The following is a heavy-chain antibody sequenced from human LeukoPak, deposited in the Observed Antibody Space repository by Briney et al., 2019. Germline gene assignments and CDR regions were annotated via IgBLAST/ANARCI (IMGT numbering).Heavy chain of an antibody. CDR1: GGSFSGYY. J-gene: IGHJ4*02. V-gene: IGHV4-34*01. Sequence: PSETLSLTCAVYGGSFSGYYWGWIRQPPGKGLEWIGEINHSGSTNYNPSLKSRVTISVDTSKNQFSLKLSSVTAADTAVYYCARAKVGATPFDYWGQGTLVTVSS. CDR2: INHSGST. D-gene: IGHD1-26*01. CDR3: ARAKVGATPFDY.